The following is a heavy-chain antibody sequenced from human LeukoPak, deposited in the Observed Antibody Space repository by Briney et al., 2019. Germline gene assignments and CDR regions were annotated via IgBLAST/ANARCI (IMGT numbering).Heavy chain of an antibody. J-gene: IGHJ4*02. V-gene: IGHV4-34*01. CDR3: ARERTAADFDY. D-gene: IGHD6-13*01. Sequence: SETLSLTCAVYGGSFSGYYWSWIRQPPGKGLEWIGEINHSGSTNYNPSLKSRVTISVDTSKNQFSLKLSSVTAADTAVYYCARERTAADFDYWGQGTLATVSS. CDR1: GGSFSGYY. CDR2: INHSGST.